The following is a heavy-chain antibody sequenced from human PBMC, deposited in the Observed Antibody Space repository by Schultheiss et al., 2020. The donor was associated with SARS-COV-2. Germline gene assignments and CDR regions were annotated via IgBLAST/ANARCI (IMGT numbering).Heavy chain of an antibody. Sequence: GGSLRLSCAASGFTFSSYSMNWVRQAPGKGLEWVSAISGSGGSTYYADSVKGRFTTSRDNSKNTLYLQMNSLRAEDTAVYYCARGLANWSDLGYWGQGTLVTVSS. J-gene: IGHJ4*02. CDR1: GFTFSSYS. V-gene: IGHV3-23*01. CDR3: ARGLANWSDLGY. D-gene: IGHD7-27*01. CDR2: ISGSGGST.